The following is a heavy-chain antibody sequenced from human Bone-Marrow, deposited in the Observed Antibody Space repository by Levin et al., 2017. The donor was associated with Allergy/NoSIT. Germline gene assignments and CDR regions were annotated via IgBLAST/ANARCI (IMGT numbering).Heavy chain of an antibody. CDR3: ARQGGTSRYYYMDV. CDR1: GDIFIDFW. D-gene: IGHD6-6*01. Sequence: GGSLRLSCKASGDIFIDFWIGWVRQMPGKGLEWMGIIYLGDSETIYSPSFQGQVAISVDKSVNTAYLQWRSLKASDTATYFCARQGGTSRYYYMDVWGSGTTVTVSS. CDR2: IYLGDSET. J-gene: IGHJ6*03. V-gene: IGHV5-51*01.